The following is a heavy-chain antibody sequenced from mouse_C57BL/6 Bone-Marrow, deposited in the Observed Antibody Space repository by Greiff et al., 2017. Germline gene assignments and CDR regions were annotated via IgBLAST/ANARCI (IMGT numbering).Heavy chain of an antibody. V-gene: IGHV5-4*01. CDR3: ARKDYGYGGYSFDY. CDR1: GFTFSSYA. Sequence: EVQVVESGGGLVKPGGSLKLSCAASGFTFSSYAMSWVRQTPEKRLEWVATISDGGSYTYYPDNVKGRFTISRDNAKNNLYLQMSHLKSEDTAMYYCARKDYGYGGYSFDYWGQGTTLTVSS. D-gene: IGHD2-2*01. CDR2: ISDGGSYT. J-gene: IGHJ2*01.